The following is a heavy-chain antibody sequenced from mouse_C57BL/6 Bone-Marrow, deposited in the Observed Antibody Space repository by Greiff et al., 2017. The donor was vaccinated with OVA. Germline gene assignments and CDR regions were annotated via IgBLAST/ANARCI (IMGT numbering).Heavy chain of an antibody. D-gene: IGHD1-1*01. CDR2: IYPGSGST. J-gene: IGHJ1*03. Sequence: QVHVKQPGAELVKPGASVKMSCKASGYTFTSYWITWVKQRPGQGLEWIGDIYPGSGSTNYNEKFKSKATLTVDTSSSTAYMQLSSLTSEDSAVYYCARGYGSRWGYFDVWGTGTTVTVSS. CDR3: ARGYGSRWGYFDV. CDR1: GYTFTSYW. V-gene: IGHV1-55*01.